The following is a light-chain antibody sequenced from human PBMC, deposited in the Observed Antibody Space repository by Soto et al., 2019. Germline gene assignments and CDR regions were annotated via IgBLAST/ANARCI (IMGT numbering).Light chain of an antibody. J-gene: IGLJ1*01. CDR3: SSYTSSSIDYV. Sequence: QSALTQPASVSGSPGQSITISCTGTSSDVGGYNYVSWYQQHPGKAPKLMIYEVSNRPSGVSNRFSGSKSGNTASLTISGLQAEDEVYCSSYTSSSIDYVFGTGTKVTVL. V-gene: IGLV2-14*01. CDR1: SSDVGGYNY. CDR2: EVS.